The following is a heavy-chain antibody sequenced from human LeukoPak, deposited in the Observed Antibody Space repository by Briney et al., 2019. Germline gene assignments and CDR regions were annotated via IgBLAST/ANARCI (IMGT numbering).Heavy chain of an antibody. CDR1: GFTFGDYA. CDR3: TRDQLDVGSYYFDY. Sequence: GGSLRLSCTASGFTFGDYAMSWFRQAPGKGLEWVGFIRSKAYGGTTEYAASVKGRFTISRDDSKSIAYLQMNSLKTEDTAVYYCTRDQLDVGSYYFDYWGQGTLVTVSS. D-gene: IGHD2-15*01. J-gene: IGHJ4*02. CDR2: IRSKAYGGTT. V-gene: IGHV3-49*03.